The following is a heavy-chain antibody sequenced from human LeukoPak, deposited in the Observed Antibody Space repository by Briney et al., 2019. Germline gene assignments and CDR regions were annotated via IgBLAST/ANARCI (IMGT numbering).Heavy chain of an antibody. J-gene: IGHJ6*04. CDR3: AELGITMIGGV. CDR2: ISSSGSTI. D-gene: IGHD3-10*02. Sequence: PGGSLRLSCAASGFSFSSYEMNWVRQAPGKGLEWVSYISSSGSTIYYADSVKGRFTISRDNAKNSLYLQMNSLRAEDTAVYYCAELGITMIGGVWGKGTTVTISP. V-gene: IGHV3-48*03. CDR1: GFSFSSYE.